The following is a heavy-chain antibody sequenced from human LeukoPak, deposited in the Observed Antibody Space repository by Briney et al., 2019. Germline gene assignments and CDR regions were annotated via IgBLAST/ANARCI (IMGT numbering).Heavy chain of an antibody. J-gene: IGHJ3*02. CDR3: ARERLQPYDYIWGSYRYTGHDAFDI. D-gene: IGHD3-16*02. CDR2: INHSGST. CDR1: GGSFSGYY. Sequence: SETLSLTCAVYGGSFSGYYWSWIRQPPGKGLEWIGGINHSGSTNYNPSLKSRVTISVDTSKNQFSLKLSSVTAADTAVYYCARERLQPYDYIWGSYRYTGHDAFDIWGQGTMVTVSS. V-gene: IGHV4-34*01.